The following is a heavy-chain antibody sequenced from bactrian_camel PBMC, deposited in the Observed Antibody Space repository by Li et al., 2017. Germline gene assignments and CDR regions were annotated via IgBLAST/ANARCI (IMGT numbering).Heavy chain of an antibody. D-gene: IGHD1*01. CDR2: ISGDGST. CDR3: ATVLQGTLCRWENFGY. J-gene: IGHJ6*01. Sequence: QLVESGGGSVQTGGSLRLSCKPSFFILDDFDMMWYRQAPGNECELVSSISGDGSTYYTDAVKGRFTISQDNAKNTVTLQMNSLKPEDTAVYSCATVLQGTLCRWENFGYWGQGTQVTVS. CDR1: FFILDDFD. V-gene: IGHV3S61*01.